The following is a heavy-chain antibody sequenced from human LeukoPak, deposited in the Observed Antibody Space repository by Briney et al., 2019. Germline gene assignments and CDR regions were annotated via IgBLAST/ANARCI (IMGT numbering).Heavy chain of an antibody. CDR3: AKTPGSNYYYYMDL. Sequence: GGSLRLSCAASGFTFSSHAMNWVRQAPGKGLEWVAVISYDGSNKYYVDSVKGRFTISRDNSKNALYLQMNSLRAEDTAVYYSAKTPGSNYYYYMDLWGKGTTVTISS. CDR1: GFTFSSHA. V-gene: IGHV3-30*18. J-gene: IGHJ6*03. CDR2: ISYDGSNK. D-gene: IGHD4-11*01.